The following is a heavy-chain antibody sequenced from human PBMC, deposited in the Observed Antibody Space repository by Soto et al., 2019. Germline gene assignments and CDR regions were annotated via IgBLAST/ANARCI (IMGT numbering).Heavy chain of an antibody. CDR2: ISVSGGST. D-gene: IGHD3-16*01. J-gene: IGHJ4*02. CDR3: ASNTRYDPPDY. CDR1: GFTFSSYA. V-gene: IGHV3-23*01. Sequence: EVQLLESGGGLVQPGGSLRLSCAASGFTFSSYAMSWVRQAPGKGLAWVSGISVSGGSTYYADSVKGRFTISRDNSKNTLYLQMNNLRAEDTAVYYCASNTRYDPPDYWGQRTLVTVSS.